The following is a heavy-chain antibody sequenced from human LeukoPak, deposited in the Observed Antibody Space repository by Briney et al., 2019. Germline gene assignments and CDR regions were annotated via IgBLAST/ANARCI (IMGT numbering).Heavy chain of an antibody. V-gene: IGHV4-59*01. D-gene: IGHD1-1*01. Sequence: SETLSLTCTVSGASISSLYWSWIRQPPGRGLEWIGFISNRGSPTYNPSLNSRVTISLDTSKNQFSLKVNYVTAADTAVYYCASESRQLGNWGQGTLVTVSS. J-gene: IGHJ4*02. CDR2: ISNRGSP. CDR3: ASESRQLGN. CDR1: GASISSLY.